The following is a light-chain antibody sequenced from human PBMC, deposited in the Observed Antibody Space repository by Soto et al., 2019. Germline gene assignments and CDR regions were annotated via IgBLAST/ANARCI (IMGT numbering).Light chain of an antibody. CDR3: SSYTSSSTPYV. CDR1: SSDVGGYNY. J-gene: IGLJ1*01. CDR2: EVS. Sequence: QSALTQPASVSGSPGQSITISCTGTSSDVGGYNYVSWYQHHPGKAPKLMIYEVSNRPSGVSNRFSGSKSRNTASLTISGLQAEDEADYYCSSYTSSSTPYVFGAGTKLTFL. V-gene: IGLV2-14*01.